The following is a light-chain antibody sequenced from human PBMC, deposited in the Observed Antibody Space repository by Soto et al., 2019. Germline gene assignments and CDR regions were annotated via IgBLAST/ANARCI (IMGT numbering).Light chain of an antibody. CDR3: QQYYSRPPT. Sequence: DIVMTQSPDSLAVSLGERATINCKSSQSVLYRSNNKNYLAWYQQKPGQPPKLLIYWASTRESGVPDRFSGSGSGTDFTLTISSLQAEDVAVYYCQQYYSRPPTFGQGTKVEIK. V-gene: IGKV4-1*01. CDR1: QSVLYRSNNKNY. CDR2: WAS. J-gene: IGKJ1*01.